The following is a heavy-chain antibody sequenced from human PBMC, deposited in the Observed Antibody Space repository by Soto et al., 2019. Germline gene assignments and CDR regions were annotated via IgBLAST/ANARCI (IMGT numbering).Heavy chain of an antibody. CDR2: ITGSGDGT. J-gene: IGHJ4*02. CDR1: GVTFSNYA. V-gene: IGHV3-23*01. CDR3: AIGTRGYNSGYFDF. Sequence: EVQLLESGGGLVQPGGSLRLSCAASGVTFSNYAMSWVRQAPGRRLEWVSAITGSGDGTYYADSVKGRFTISRDNFNSTLYLHTTSLRAEDKADYYCAIGTRGYNSGYFDFWGQGTLVSVSS. D-gene: IGHD5-18*01.